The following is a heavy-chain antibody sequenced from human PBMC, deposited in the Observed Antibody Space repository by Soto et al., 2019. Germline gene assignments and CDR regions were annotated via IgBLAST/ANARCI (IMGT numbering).Heavy chain of an antibody. Sequence: QVQLVQSGAEVKKPGSSVKVSCKASGGTVNSYAITWVRQAPGQGLEWMGGIIPIFGTPEYAQKFEDRVTITADEATNTAYMELSSVISEDTAVYYCGRAAGHSGLAYFFDSCGQGTLVTVSS. D-gene: IGHD6-13*01. J-gene: IGHJ4*02. CDR2: IIPIFGTP. V-gene: IGHV1-69*01. CDR1: GGTVNSYA. CDR3: GRAAGHSGLAYFFDS.